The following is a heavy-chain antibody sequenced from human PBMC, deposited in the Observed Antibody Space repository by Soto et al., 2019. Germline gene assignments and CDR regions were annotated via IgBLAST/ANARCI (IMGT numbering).Heavy chain of an antibody. J-gene: IGHJ4*02. CDR1: GFTFSSYG. D-gene: IGHD3-10*01. CDR2: IWYDGSNK. CDR3: ARDGVRGVIISIDY. Sequence: GGSLRLSCAASGFTFSSYGMHWVRQAPGKGLEWVAVIWYDGSNKYYADSVKGRFTISRDNSKNTLYLQMNSLRAEDTAVYYCARDGVRGVIISIDYWGQGTLVTVSS. V-gene: IGHV3-33*01.